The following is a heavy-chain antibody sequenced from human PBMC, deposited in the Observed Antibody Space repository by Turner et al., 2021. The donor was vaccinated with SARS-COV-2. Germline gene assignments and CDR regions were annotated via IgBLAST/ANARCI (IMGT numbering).Heavy chain of an antibody. D-gene: IGHD3-22*01. J-gene: IGHJ5*02. V-gene: IGHV3-73*01. Sequence: EVQLVESGGGLVQPGGSLKLSCAASGFTFSGSAMHWVRQASGKGLEWVGRIRSKANSYATAYAASVKGRFTISRDDSKNTAYLQMNSLKTEDTAVYYCARGTYYYDSSVYSGTNWFDPWGQGTLVTVSS. CDR1: GFTFSGSA. CDR3: ARGTYYYDSSVYSGTNWFDP. CDR2: IRSKANSYAT.